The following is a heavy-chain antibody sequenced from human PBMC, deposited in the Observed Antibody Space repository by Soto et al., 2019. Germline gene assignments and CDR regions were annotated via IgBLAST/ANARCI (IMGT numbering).Heavy chain of an antibody. J-gene: IGHJ4*02. Sequence: GGSLRLSCTASGFTFSDYAMAWVRQAPGKGLEWVSTISGGSSVTYYGDSVKGRFTTSRDNAKKTLFLQLNRLSAEDTATYYCAKVLSKNYYYTFDFWGQGTQVTVSS. CDR3: AKVLSKNYYYTFDF. CDR1: GFTFSDYA. V-gene: IGHV3-23*01. D-gene: IGHD3-22*01. CDR2: ISGGSSVT.